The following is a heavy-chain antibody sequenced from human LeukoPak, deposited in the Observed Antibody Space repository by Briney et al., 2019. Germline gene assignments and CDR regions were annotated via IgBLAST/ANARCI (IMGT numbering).Heavy chain of an antibody. Sequence: ASVKVSCKASGYTFTIYGISWVRQAPGQGLEWMGWISAYNGNTSYVQKLQGRVTMTTDTSTSTAYMELRSLRSDDTAVYYCARSGSGSYYYYMDVWGKGTTVTVSS. J-gene: IGHJ6*03. D-gene: IGHD1-26*01. CDR3: ARSGSGSYYYYMDV. CDR2: ISAYNGNT. V-gene: IGHV1-18*01. CDR1: GYTFTIYG.